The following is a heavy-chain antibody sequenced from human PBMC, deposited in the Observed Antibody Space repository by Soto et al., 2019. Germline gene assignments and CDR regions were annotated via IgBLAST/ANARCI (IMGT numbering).Heavy chain of an antibody. CDR3: ASSLSYCSGGSCRAQDGLDY. CDR2: IWYDGSTK. D-gene: IGHD2-15*01. J-gene: IGHJ4*02. Sequence: QVQLVESGGGMVQPGRSLRLSCAASGFTFSSYGMHWVRQAPGKGLAWVAVIWYDGSTKYYADSVKGRFTISRDNSKNTLSLQMNRLRAEDTAVYYCASSLSYCSGGSCRAQDGLDYWGQGTLITVSS. V-gene: IGHV3-33*01. CDR1: GFTFSSYG.